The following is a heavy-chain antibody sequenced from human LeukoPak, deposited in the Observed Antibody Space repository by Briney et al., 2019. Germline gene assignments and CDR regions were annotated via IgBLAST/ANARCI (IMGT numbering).Heavy chain of an antibody. Sequence: AGGSLRLSCAAPGFTVSSNYMSWVRQAPGKGLEWVSVIYSGGSTYYADSVKGRFTISRDNSKNTLYLQMNSLRAEDTAVYYCARDPRDYGMDVWGQGTTVTVSS. CDR3: ARDPRDYGMDV. V-gene: IGHV3-66*01. CDR1: GFTVSSNY. CDR2: IYSGGST. J-gene: IGHJ6*02.